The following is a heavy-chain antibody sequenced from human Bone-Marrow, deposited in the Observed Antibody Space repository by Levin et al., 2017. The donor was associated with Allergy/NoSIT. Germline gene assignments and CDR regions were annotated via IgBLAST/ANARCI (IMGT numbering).Heavy chain of an antibody. J-gene: IGHJ4*02. Sequence: PGGSLRLSCAASGFTFSHYGMNWVRQAPGKGLEWVSYINSRSSPIYYADSVKGRFTISRDNAKNSLFLEMNSLRVEDTAVYYCARGEGDYDKSFDYWGQGTLVTVSS. CDR2: INSRSSPI. CDR3: ARGEGDYDKSFDY. V-gene: IGHV3-48*01. CDR1: GFTFSHYG. D-gene: IGHD3-22*01.